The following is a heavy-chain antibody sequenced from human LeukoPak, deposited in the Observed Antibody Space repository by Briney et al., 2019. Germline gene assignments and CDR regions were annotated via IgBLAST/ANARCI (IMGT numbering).Heavy chain of an antibody. D-gene: IGHD3-22*01. CDR2: INSDESST. CDR1: GFTFSNYW. J-gene: IGHJ5*02. V-gene: IGHV3-74*01. Sequence: GGSLRPSCAASGFTFSNYWMHWFRQAPGKGLVWVSRINSDESSTVYADSVKGRFTISRDNAKNTLHLQMNSLRAEDTAVYYCARGDSRGYYYTSGFDPWGQGTLVTVSS. CDR3: ARGDSRGYYYTSGFDP.